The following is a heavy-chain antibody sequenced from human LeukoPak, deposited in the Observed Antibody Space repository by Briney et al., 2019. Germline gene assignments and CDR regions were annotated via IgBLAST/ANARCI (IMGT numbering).Heavy chain of an antibody. CDR3: TIGAYYYGSDSYRGYYFDY. CDR1: GFTFTNAW. CDR2: LKSKTHDYTT. Sequence: GGSLRLSCAASGFTFTNAWMTWVRQAPGKGLEWVGRLKSKTHDYTTDYAAPVKGRFTISRDDSKNTVYLQMNSLKTEDTAVYYCTIGAYYYGSDSYRGYYFDYWGQGTLVTVSS. J-gene: IGHJ4*02. D-gene: IGHD3-10*01. V-gene: IGHV3-15*01.